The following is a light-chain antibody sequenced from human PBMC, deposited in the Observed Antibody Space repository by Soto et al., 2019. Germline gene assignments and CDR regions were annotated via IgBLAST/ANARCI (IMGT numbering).Light chain of an antibody. CDR3: QQSYSTPWT. J-gene: IGKJ1*01. CDR2: AAS. CDR1: QSISSY. Sequence: DIQMTQSPCSLSASLGDRVAITCRASQSISSYLNWYQQKPGKAPKLLIYAASSLQSGVPSRFSGSGSGTDFTLTISSLQPEDFATYYCQQSYSTPWTFGQGTKVDI. V-gene: IGKV1-39*01.